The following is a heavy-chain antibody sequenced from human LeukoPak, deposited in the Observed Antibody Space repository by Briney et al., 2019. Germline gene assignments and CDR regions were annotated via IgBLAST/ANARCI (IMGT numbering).Heavy chain of an antibody. D-gene: IGHD2-15*01. Sequence: GGSLRLSCAASGFTFSSYEMNWVRQAPGKGLEWVSYISGSGTTRYYADSVKGRFTISRDNAKNSLYLQMNSLRAEDTAVYYCARDFPSTARYCSGGSCCSVWGQGTLVTVSS. V-gene: IGHV3-48*03. J-gene: IGHJ4*02. CDR3: ARDFPSTARYCSGGSCCSV. CDR2: ISGSGTTR. CDR1: GFTFSSYE.